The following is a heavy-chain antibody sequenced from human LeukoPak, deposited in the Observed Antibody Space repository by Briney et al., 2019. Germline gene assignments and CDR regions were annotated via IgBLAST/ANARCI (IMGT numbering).Heavy chain of an antibody. D-gene: IGHD6-19*01. Sequence: ASVKVSCKASGYSFTRYGISWVRQVRGQGLEWMGWMSTYDGKTNYAQKFQGRVSMTTDTSTNTAYMELRSLSSDDTALYYCARDGSHIGKQWLVQGGLENWIDSWGQGTLVTVSS. V-gene: IGHV1-18*01. CDR1: GYSFTRYG. CDR3: ARDGSHIGKQWLVQGGLENWIDS. CDR2: MSTYDGKT. J-gene: IGHJ5*01.